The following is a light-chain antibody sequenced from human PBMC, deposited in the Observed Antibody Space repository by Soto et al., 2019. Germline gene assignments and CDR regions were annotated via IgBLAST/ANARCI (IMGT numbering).Light chain of an antibody. CDR3: SLFAGSKDRWV. V-gene: IGLV2-8*01. Sequence: QSALTQPPSASGSPGQSVNISSTGTSSDIGAYNYVSWYQQHPGKAPKLLIHEVSERPSGVPDRFSGSKSGNTASLTVSGLQAEDEADYYCSLFAGSKDRWVFGGGTKLTVL. J-gene: IGLJ3*02. CDR1: SSDIGAYNY. CDR2: EVS.